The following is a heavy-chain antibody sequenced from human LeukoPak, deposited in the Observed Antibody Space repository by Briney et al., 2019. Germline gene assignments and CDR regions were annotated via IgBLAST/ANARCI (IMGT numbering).Heavy chain of an antibody. D-gene: IGHD5-18*01. CDR2: INPNSGGT. CDR3: ARSGYSYGYDDFDY. CDR1: GYTFAGYY. Sequence: GASVKVSCKASGYTFAGYYMHWVRQAPGQGLEWMGWINPNSGGTNYAQKFQGRVTMTRDTSISTAYMELSRLRSADTAVYYCARSGYSYGYDDFDYWGQGTLVTVSS. V-gene: IGHV1-2*02. J-gene: IGHJ4*02.